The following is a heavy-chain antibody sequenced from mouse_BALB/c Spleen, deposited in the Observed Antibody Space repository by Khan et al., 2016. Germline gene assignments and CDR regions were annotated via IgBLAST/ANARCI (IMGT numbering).Heavy chain of an antibody. Sequence: EVELVESGGGLVQPGGSLKLSCAASGFTFSSYGMSWVRQTLDKRLEVVATINSNGGSTYYPDSVKGRFTISRDNAKHPLYLQMSSRKSEYTAMYDCGRYYRSYLDYWGQGTSVTVSS. J-gene: IGHJ4*01. D-gene: IGHD2-14*01. CDR3: GRYYRSYLDY. CDR2: INSNGGST. V-gene: IGHV5-6-3*01. CDR1: GFTFSSYG.